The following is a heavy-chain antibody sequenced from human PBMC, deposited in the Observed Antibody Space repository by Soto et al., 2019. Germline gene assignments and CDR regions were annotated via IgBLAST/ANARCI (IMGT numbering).Heavy chain of an antibody. Sequence: SETLSLTCTVSGGSMSSYRWSWIRQPAGKGLEWIGRLNTYGNTHYNPSLKSRVTVSVDTSRNQFFLTLRSVTAADSAPYHCGRESGDTGDYEAPWGHGTPVPVPS. CDR2: LNTYGNT. V-gene: IGHV4-4*07. CDR1: GGSMSSYR. J-gene: IGHJ5*02. D-gene: IGHD4-17*01. CDR3: GRESGDTGDYEAP.